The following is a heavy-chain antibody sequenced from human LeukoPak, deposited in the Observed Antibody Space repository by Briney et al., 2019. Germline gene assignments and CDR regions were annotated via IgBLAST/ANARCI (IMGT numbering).Heavy chain of an antibody. Sequence: SETLSLTCTVSGGSISSYYWSWIRQPPGKGLEWIGYIYYSGSTMYNSSLKSRVTISVGTSKNQFSLKLSSVTAADTAVYYCAKWHGYYYDSSGYYRYYYGMDVWGKGTTVTVSS. J-gene: IGHJ6*04. D-gene: IGHD3-22*01. CDR1: GGSISSYY. CDR3: AKWHGYYYDSSGYYRYYYGMDV. V-gene: IGHV4-59*08. CDR2: IYYSGST.